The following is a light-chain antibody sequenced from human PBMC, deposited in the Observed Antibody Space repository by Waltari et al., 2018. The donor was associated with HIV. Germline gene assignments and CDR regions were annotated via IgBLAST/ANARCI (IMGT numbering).Light chain of an antibody. CDR2: EVF. Sequence: QSALTQPPSASGSPGQSVTISCTGKASDVGAYNYVSWYQQHPGKPPKLILYEVFKRPSGVPVRCSGSKSGNTASLTVSGLQAEDEANYYCASYAGRNTLVFGGGTKLTVL. V-gene: IGLV2-8*01. J-gene: IGLJ2*01. CDR1: ASDVGAYNY. CDR3: ASYAGRNTLV.